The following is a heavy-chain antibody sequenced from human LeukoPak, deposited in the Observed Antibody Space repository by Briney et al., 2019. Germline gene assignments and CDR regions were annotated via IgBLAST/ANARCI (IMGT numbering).Heavy chain of an antibody. Sequence: GGSLRFSCAAAGFTFSGYAISRVRQAPGKGLGGVSAISGSGGGTNYADSVKGRFTISRDNSKNTVYLQLNSLRAEDSAVYYCAKVRTGWYVIDYWGQGTLVTVSS. CDR2: ISGSGGGT. J-gene: IGHJ4*02. D-gene: IGHD6-19*01. V-gene: IGHV3-23*01. CDR1: GFTFSGYA. CDR3: AKVRTGWYVIDY.